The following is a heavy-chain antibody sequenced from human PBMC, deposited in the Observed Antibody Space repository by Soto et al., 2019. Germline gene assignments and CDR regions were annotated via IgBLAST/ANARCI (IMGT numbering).Heavy chain of an antibody. CDR2: IGTAGDT. V-gene: IGHV3-13*01. D-gene: IGHD1-1*01. Sequence: GGSLSLSCAASGFTFSSYDMHWVRQAKGKGLEWVSAIGTAGDTYYPGSVKGRFTISRENAKNSLYLQMNSLRAGDTAVYYCARGGAGTTWDYYYGMDVWGQGTTVTVSS. J-gene: IGHJ6*02. CDR1: GFTFSSYD. CDR3: ARGGAGTTWDYYYGMDV.